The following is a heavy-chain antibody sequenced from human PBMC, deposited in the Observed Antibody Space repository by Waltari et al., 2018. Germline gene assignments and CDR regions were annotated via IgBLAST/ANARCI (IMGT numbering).Heavy chain of an antibody. CDR2: ISSSRSYI. D-gene: IGHD7-27*01. J-gene: IGHJ4*02. CDR1: GFTFSSYS. Sequence: EVQLVESGGGLVKPGGSLRLSCAASGFTFSSYSMNWVRQAPGKGLGWVSSISSSRSYIYYADSVKGRLTISRDNAKNSLYLQMNSLRAEDTAVYYCAMGTYGPKYYFDYWGQGTLVTVSS. V-gene: IGHV3-21*01. CDR3: AMGTYGPKYYFDY.